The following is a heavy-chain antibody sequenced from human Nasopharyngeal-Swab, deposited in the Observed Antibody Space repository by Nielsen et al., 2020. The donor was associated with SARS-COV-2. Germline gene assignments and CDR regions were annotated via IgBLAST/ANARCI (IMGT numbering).Heavy chain of an antibody. CDR3: AKDGCPRSGACQFEN. CDR2: IINNGGST. Sequence: GGSLRLSCAASGFTFSNYAVTWVRQAPGKGLEWVSTIINNGGSTYYADAVKGRFTIPRDNSKNTLYLQMDGLRVEDTAVYYCAKDGCPRSGACQFENWGQGTLATVSS. CDR1: GFTFSNYA. J-gene: IGHJ4*02. D-gene: IGHD2-15*01. V-gene: IGHV3-23*01.